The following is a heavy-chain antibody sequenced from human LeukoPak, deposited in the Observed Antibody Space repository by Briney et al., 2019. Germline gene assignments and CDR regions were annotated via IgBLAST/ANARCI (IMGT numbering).Heavy chain of an antibody. CDR1: GGSISSGGYY. D-gene: IGHD2-21*01. CDR3: VRQIPVSMVDP. J-gene: IGHJ5*02. V-gene: IGHV4-31*03. CDR2: IYYSGST. Sequence: SQTLSLTCTVSGGSISSGGYYWSWIRQHPGKGLEWIGYIYYSGSTYYNPSLKSRVTISVDTSKNQFSLKLTSVTAADTAVYYRVRQIPVSMVDPWGQGTLVTVSS.